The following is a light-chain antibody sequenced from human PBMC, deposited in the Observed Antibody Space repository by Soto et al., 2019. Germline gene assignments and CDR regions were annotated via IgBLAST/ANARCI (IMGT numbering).Light chain of an antibody. J-gene: IGKJ1*01. CDR2: DAS. CDR1: QSISIW. CDR3: QQYNNYFSWT. V-gene: IGKV1-5*01. Sequence: DIQMTQSPSTLSASVGDRVTITCRASQSISIWLAWYQQKPGKAPNILIYDASTLVSGVPSRFSGSGSGTEFTLTISSLQPDDFATYYCQQYNNYFSWTFGQWTKVDIK.